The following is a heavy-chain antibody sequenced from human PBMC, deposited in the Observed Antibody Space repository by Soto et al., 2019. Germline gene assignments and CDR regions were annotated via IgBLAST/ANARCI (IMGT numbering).Heavy chain of an antibody. D-gene: IGHD3-22*01. J-gene: IGHJ6*02. CDR3: ASLLYYYDSSGTYYYGMDV. Sequence: SETLSLTCTVSGGSISSGGYYWSWIRQHPGKGLEWIGYIYYSGSTYYNPSLKSRVTISVDTSKNQFSLKLSSVTAAGTAVYYCASLLYYYDSSGTYYYGMDVWGQGTTVTVSS. CDR1: GGSISSGGYY. V-gene: IGHV4-31*03. CDR2: IYYSGST.